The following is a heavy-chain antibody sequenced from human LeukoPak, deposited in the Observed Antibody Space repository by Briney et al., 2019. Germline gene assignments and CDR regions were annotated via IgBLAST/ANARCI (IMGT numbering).Heavy chain of an antibody. CDR3: AKINNDDDY. CDR1: GFTFTTFG. J-gene: IGHJ4*02. Sequence: GRSLRLSCAASGFTFTTFGIHWVRQAPGKGLEWVAAVSPDGNIEYYTDSVKGRFTISRDNSKNMIYLQMNSLRGEDSAVYYCAKINNDDDYWGQGTLVTVSS. D-gene: IGHD1/OR15-1a*01. CDR2: VSPDGNIE. V-gene: IGHV3-30*18.